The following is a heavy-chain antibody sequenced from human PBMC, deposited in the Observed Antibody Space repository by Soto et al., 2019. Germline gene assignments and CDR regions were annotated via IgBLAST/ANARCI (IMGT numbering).Heavy chain of an antibody. D-gene: IGHD3-22*01. V-gene: IGHV3-23*01. CDR3: ARDRVESGYPEYFQH. Sequence: GGSLRLSCAASGFTFTAYAINWVRQAPGKGLEWVSGISGSGGGTWYADSVKGRFTISRDNSKNTLYLQMNSLRAEDTAVYYCARDRVESGYPEYFQHWGQGTLVTVSS. J-gene: IGHJ1*01. CDR1: GFTFTAYA. CDR2: ISGSGGGT.